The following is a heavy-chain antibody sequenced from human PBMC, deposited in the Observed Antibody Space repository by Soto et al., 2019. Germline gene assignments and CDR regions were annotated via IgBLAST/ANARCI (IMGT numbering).Heavy chain of an antibody. J-gene: IGHJ6*02. CDR3: ARDRGEEQWPPLLYYYYYGMDV. CDR1: GYTFTSYC. D-gene: IGHD6-19*01. CDR2: ISAYNGNT. Sequence: RASVNVSCKSSGYTFTSYCMSWVRQAPGQGLECMGWISAYNGNTNYAQKLQGRVTMTTDTSTSTAYMELRSLRSDDTAVYYCARDRGEEQWPPLLYYYYYGMDVWGQGTTVTVSS. V-gene: IGHV1-18*04.